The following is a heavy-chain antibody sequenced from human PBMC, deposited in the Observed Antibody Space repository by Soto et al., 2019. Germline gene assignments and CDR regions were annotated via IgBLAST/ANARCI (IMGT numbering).Heavy chain of an antibody. CDR3: TRDQNYYDSSGYFDY. CDR1: GFTFGDYA. Sequence: ESGGGLVKPGRSLRLSCTASGFTFGDYAMSWFRQAPGKGLEWVGFIRSKAYGGTTEYAASVKGRFTISRDDSKSIAYLQMNSLKTEDTAVYYCTRDQNYYDSSGYFDYWGQGTLVTVSS. CDR2: IRSKAYGGTT. D-gene: IGHD3-22*01. J-gene: IGHJ4*02. V-gene: IGHV3-49*05.